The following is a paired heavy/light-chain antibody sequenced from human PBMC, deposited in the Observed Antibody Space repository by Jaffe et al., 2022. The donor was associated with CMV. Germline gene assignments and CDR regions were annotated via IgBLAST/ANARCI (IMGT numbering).Heavy chain of an antibody. CDR2: ISSSSSYI. CDR1: GFTFSSYS. CDR3: ARGDRMYYYDSSGARYGIDAFDI. V-gene: IGHV3-21*01. D-gene: IGHD3-22*01. J-gene: IGHJ3*02. Sequence: EVQLVESGGGLVKPGGSLRLSCAASGFTFSSYSMNWVRQAPGKGLEWVSSISSSSSYIYYADSVKGRFTISRDNAKNSLYLQMNSLRAEDTAVYYCARGDRMYYYDSSGARYGIDAFDIWGQGTMVTVSS.
Light chain of an antibody. CDR3: QQSYSTPQIT. CDR2: AAS. V-gene: IGKV1-39*01. J-gene: IGKJ5*01. CDR1: QSISSY. Sequence: DIQMTQSPSSLSASVGDRVTITCRASQSISSYLNWYQQKPGKAPKLLIYAASSLQSGVPSRFSGSGSGTDFTLTISSLQPEDFATYYCQQSYSTPQITFGQGTRLEIK.